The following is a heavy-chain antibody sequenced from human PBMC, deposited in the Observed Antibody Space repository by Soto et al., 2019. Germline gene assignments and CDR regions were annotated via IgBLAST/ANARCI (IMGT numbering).Heavy chain of an antibody. Sequence: EVQLVESGGGLVQPGGSLRLSCAASGFTVSSNYMSWVRQAPGKGLAWVSVIYSGGSTYYADSVKGRFTISRHNSKNTLYLQMNIMSAEDPSVYYFASVGSKGYCSGGSCYGLSGFDYWGQGTLFTVSS. CDR1: GFTVSSNY. D-gene: IGHD2-15*01. CDR2: IYSGGST. V-gene: IGHV3-53*04. CDR3: ASVGSKGYCSGGSCYGLSGFDY. J-gene: IGHJ4*02.